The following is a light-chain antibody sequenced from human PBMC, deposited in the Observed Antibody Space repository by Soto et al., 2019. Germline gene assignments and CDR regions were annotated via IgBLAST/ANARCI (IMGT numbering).Light chain of an antibody. J-gene: IGKJ4*01. CDR1: QSVGSS. CDR3: QQHSNTLT. CDR2: DAS. V-gene: IGKV3-11*01. Sequence: EIVLTQSPATLSLSPGERATLSCRASQSVGSSLAWYQQTPCQAPRLFIYDASNKATGTPARFSGSGSGTDFTLTISSLEPEDFPVYYCQQHSNTLTFGGGTKVEIK.